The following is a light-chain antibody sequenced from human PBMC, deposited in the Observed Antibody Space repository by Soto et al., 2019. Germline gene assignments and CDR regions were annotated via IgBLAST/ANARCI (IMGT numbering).Light chain of an antibody. V-gene: IGKV1-5*01. CDR1: QSPNNW. Sequence: DSQLTQYPSTLSASVGERVTITCRASQSPNNWMAWYQQKSGKAPKLLIYDVSTLASGVPSRCSGSVSGTELALPISILQPDDSATYYCQQYSRYLVTFGQGAKVEFK. CDR2: DVS. J-gene: IGKJ2*01. CDR3: QQYSRYLVT.